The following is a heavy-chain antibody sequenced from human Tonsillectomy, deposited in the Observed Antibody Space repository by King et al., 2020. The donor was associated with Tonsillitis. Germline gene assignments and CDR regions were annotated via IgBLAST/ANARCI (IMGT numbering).Heavy chain of an antibody. Sequence: VQLVESGGGLVQPGGSLRLSCAASGFSFSSYEMNWVRQAPGKGLEWVSYISSRGSSIYYADSVEGRFTISRDNAKNSLYLQMNLRAEDTAVYYCARGTPLISLDYWGQGTLVTVSS. CDR2: ISSRGSSI. D-gene: IGHD2-15*01. CDR3: ARGTPLISLDY. CDR1: GFSFSSYE. J-gene: IGHJ4*02. V-gene: IGHV3-48*03.